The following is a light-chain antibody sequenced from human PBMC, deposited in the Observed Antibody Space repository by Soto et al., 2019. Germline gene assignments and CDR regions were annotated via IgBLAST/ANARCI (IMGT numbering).Light chain of an antibody. CDR2: DAN. Sequence: QSALTQPASVSGSPGHSITISCTGSISDVGSYKIVSWYKKQTGKANKVIIYDANKRTSGVSSRFSGSKYHNADSLKISGLQAEEEADYYCCSYAGNSRTFGSGTKVTVL. CDR1: ISDVGSYKI. CDR3: CSYAGNSRT. J-gene: IGLJ1*01. V-gene: IGLV2-23*01.